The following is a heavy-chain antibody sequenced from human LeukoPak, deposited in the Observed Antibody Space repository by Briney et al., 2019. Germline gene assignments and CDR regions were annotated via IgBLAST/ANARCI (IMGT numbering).Heavy chain of an antibody. V-gene: IGHV3-9*01. J-gene: IGHJ4*02. CDR2: ISWNSGSI. CDR3: AKGEHLDYYDSSGYYY. Sequence: GGSLRLSCAASGFTFDDYAMHWVRHAPGKGLEWVSGISWNSGSIGYADSVKGRFTISRDNAKNSLYLQMNSLRAEDTALYYCAKGEHLDYYDSSGYYYWGQGTLVTVSS. D-gene: IGHD3-22*01. CDR1: GFTFDDYA.